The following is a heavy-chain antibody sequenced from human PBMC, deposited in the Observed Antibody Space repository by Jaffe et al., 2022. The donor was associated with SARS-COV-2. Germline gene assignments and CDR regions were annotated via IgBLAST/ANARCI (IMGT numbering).Heavy chain of an antibody. Sequence: QVQLVQSGGEVKKPGASVKVSCKASGYTFTSYGISWVRQAPGQGLEWMGWISVDNGNTNYAQKVQGRVTMTTDTSTSTAYMDLRSLRSDDTAVYYCARGPLVVAGLGYAMDVWGQGTTVTVSS. CDR3: ARGPLVVAGLGYAMDV. CDR2: ISVDNGNT. D-gene: IGHD2-15*01. V-gene: IGHV1-18*01. J-gene: IGHJ6*02. CDR1: GYTFTSYG.